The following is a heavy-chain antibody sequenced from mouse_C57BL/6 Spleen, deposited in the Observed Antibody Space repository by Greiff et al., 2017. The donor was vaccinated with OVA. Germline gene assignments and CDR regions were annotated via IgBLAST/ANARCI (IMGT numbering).Heavy chain of an antibody. CDR2: ISSGSSTI. CDR1: GFTFSDYG. V-gene: IGHV5-17*01. CDR3: ARGDYYWYFDV. Sequence: EVKLVESGGGLVKPGGSLKLSCAASGFTFSDYGMHWVRQAPEKGLEWVAYISSGSSTIYYADTVKGRFTISRDNAKNTLFLQMTSLRSEDTAMYYCARGDYYWYFDVWGTGTTVTVSS. D-gene: IGHD2-4*01. J-gene: IGHJ1*03.